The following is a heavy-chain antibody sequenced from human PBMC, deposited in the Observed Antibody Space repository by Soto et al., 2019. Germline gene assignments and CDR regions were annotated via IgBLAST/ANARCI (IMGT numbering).Heavy chain of an antibody. D-gene: IGHD4-4*01. Sequence: QITLEESGPPLVKPTQTLTLTCNFAGFSLYTSGVGVGWIRQPPGKALECLGIIYWDDDRRYSPSLESRLTISKDRNLVVLTMTNMGPLDTATYYCAHWDSSNGLDVWGPGTTVTVS. V-gene: IGHV2-5*02. CDR1: GFSLYTSGVG. CDR3: AHWDSSNGLDV. J-gene: IGHJ6*02. CDR2: IYWDDDR.